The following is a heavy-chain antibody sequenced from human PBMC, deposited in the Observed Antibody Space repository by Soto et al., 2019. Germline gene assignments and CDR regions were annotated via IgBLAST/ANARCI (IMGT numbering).Heavy chain of an antibody. V-gene: IGHV1-3*01. Sequence: ASVKVSCKASGYTFTSYAMHWVRQAPGQRLEWMGWINAGNGNTKYSQKFQGRVTITRDTSASTAYMELSSLRSEDTAVYYCARVPEGIVVVVAAGAFDIWGQGTMVTVSS. CDR1: GYTFTSYA. CDR3: ARVPEGIVVVVAAGAFDI. D-gene: IGHD2-15*01. CDR2: INAGNGNT. J-gene: IGHJ3*02.